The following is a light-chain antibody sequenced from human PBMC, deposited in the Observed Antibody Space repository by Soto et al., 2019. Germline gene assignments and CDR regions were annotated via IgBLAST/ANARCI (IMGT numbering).Light chain of an antibody. Sequence: QSVLTQPPSASGTPGQRVTISCSGSNSNIGRHTVNWYQQLPGTAPKLLIYTDNQRPSGVPDRFSDSKSGTSASLAISGLQSEDEAEYYCAAWDDSLQAWVFGGVTKLTV. J-gene: IGLJ3*02. CDR2: TDN. CDR1: NSNIGRHT. CDR3: AAWDDSLQAWV. V-gene: IGLV1-44*01.